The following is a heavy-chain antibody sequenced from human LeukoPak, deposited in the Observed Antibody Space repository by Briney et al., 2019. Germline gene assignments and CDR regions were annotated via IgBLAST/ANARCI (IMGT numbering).Heavy chain of an antibody. Sequence: PGGSLRLSCAASGFTVSSNYMNWVRQAPGKGLEWVSVIYSGGSTYYADSVKGRFTISRDNSKNTLYLQMNSLRAEDTAVYYCAGGYYDSSGASNFDYWGQGTLVTVSS. V-gene: IGHV3-53*01. CDR3: AGGYYDSSGASNFDY. CDR1: GFTVSSNY. D-gene: IGHD3-22*01. CDR2: IYSGGST. J-gene: IGHJ4*02.